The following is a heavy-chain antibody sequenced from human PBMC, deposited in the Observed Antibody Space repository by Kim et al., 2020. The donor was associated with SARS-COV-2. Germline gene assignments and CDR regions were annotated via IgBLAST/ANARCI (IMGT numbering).Heavy chain of an antibody. Sequence: QKFQGRVTFTRDTSTSAAYMELSSLRAEDTAVYYCARDQGYYDSGGYYCYWGQGTLVTVSS. D-gene: IGHD3-10*01. V-gene: IGHV1-3*01. CDR3: ARDQGYYDSGGYYCY. J-gene: IGHJ4*02.